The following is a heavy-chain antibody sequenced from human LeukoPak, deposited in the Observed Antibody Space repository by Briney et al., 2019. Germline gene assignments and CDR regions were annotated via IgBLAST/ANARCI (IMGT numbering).Heavy chain of an antibody. CDR1: GFTFSDHY. CDR2: TRNKPNSYIT. J-gene: IGHJ4*02. V-gene: IGHV3-72*01. Sequence: PGGSLRLSCAASGFTFSDHYMDWVRQAPGKGLEWVGRTRNKPNSYITEYAASVKGRFTISRDDSKNSLYLQMNSLRAEDTAVYYCARDQHSYGYAPYYFDYWGQGTLVTVSS. CDR3: ARDQHSYGYAPYYFDY. D-gene: IGHD5-18*01.